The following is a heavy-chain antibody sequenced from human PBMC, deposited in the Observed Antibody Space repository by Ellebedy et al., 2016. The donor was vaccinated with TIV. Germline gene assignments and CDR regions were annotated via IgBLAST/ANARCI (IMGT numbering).Heavy chain of an antibody. J-gene: IGHJ1*01. CDR2: ISGSGGST. D-gene: IGHD6-13*01. Sequence: GESLKISCAASGFTFSSYAMSWVRQAPGKGLEWVSAISGSGGSTYYADSVKGRFTISRDNSKNTLYLQMNSLRAEDTAVYYCARRDRPQAQQLLTAEYFQHWGQGTLVTVSS. CDR1: GFTFSSYA. V-gene: IGHV3-23*01. CDR3: ARRDRPQAQQLLTAEYFQH.